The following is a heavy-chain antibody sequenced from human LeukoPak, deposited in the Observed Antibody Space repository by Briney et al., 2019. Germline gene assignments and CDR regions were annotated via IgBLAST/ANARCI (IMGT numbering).Heavy chain of an antibody. CDR1: GGTFSSYA. CDR3: ATMGIAAAGNWFDP. J-gene: IGHJ5*02. V-gene: IGHV1-69*01. Sequence: SVKVSCKASGGTFSSYAISWVRQAPGQWLELMGGIIPIFGTANYAQKFQGRVTITADESTSTAYMELSSLRSEDTAVYYCATMGIAAAGNWFDPWGQGTLVTVSS. D-gene: IGHD6-13*01. CDR2: IIPIFGTA.